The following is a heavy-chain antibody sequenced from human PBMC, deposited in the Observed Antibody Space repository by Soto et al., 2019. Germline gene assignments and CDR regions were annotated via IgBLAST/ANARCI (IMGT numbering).Heavy chain of an antibody. V-gene: IGHV1-69*01. CDR3: ARYGSGSPSYYYGMDV. CDR2: IIPIFGTA. D-gene: IGHD3-10*01. Sequence: QVQLVQSGAEVKKPGSSVKVSCKASGGTFSSYAISWVRQAPGQGLEWMGGIIPIFGTANYAQKFQGRVTITADESTSTAYMERSSLRSEDTAVYYCARYGSGSPSYYYGMDVWGQGTTVTVSS. J-gene: IGHJ6*02. CDR1: GGTFSSYA.